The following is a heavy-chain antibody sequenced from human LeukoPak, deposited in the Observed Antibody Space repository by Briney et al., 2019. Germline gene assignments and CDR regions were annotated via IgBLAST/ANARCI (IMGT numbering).Heavy chain of an antibody. J-gene: IGHJ4*02. V-gene: IGHV3-23*01. CDR3: AKDDPEGGSGYDWTFDY. CDR1: GFTFNSYA. D-gene: IGHD5-12*01. CDR2: ISGSGGST. Sequence: PGGSLRLSCAASGFTFNSYAMSWVRQAPGKGLEWVSAISGSGGSTYYADSVKGRFTISRDNSKNTLYLQMNSLRAEDTAVYYCAKDDPEGGSGYDWTFDYWGQGTLVTVSS.